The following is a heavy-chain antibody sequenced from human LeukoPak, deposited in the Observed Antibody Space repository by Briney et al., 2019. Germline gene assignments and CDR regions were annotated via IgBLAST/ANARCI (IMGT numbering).Heavy chain of an antibody. Sequence: PSETLSLTCTVSGDSISSSNYYWGWIRQPPGKGLEWIGSVHYSGSTYYNPSLKSRLTISLDTSKNQFSLKLTSVTAADTAVYYCARVRGCGGGSCYSYYMDVWGKGTTVTVSS. D-gene: IGHD2-15*01. J-gene: IGHJ6*03. CDR1: GDSISSSNYY. CDR2: VHYSGST. CDR3: ARVRGCGGGSCYSYYMDV. V-gene: IGHV4-39*07.